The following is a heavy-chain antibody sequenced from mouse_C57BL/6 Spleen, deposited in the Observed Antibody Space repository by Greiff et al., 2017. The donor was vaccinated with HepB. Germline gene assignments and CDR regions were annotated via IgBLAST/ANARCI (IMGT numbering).Heavy chain of an antibody. CDR2: IDPETGGT. Sequence: VQLQQSGAELVRPGASVTLSCKASGYTFTDYEMHWVKQTPVHGLEWIGAIDPETGGTAYNQKFKGKAILTADKSSSTAYMELRSLTSEDSAVYYCTREGALLGFAYWGQGTLVTVSA. D-gene: IGHD3-1*01. V-gene: IGHV1-15*01. CDR1: GYTFTDYE. J-gene: IGHJ3*01. CDR3: TREGALLGFAY.